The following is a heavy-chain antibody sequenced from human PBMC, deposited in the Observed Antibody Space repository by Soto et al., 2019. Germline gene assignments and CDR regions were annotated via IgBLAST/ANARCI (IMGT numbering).Heavy chain of an antibody. J-gene: IGHJ4*02. Sequence: GGSLRLSCAASGFSLTNYAMHWVRQAPGKGLEWVAFLSYDGDDEFYGDSVKGRFTISRGTSENTLYLQMNSLRTDDTAVYYCAKEGVGRTFDYWGQGTLVTVSS. CDR3: AKEGVGRTFDY. CDR1: GFSLTNYA. CDR2: LSYDGDDE. V-gene: IGHV3-30*18.